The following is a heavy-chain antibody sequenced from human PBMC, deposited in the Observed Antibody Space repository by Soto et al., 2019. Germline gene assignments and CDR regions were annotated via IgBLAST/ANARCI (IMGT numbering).Heavy chain of an antibody. CDR1: GGSFSSGAYH. CDR3: ARMSATGTRWFDP. V-gene: IGHV4-31*11. D-gene: IGHD6-13*01. Sequence: TLSLNCAVSGGSFSSGAYHWSWIRQYPGKGLEWIGSISYRGNTYYNPSLKSRLSMSVDTSKNQFSLNLTSVTAADTAVYFCARMSATGTRWFDPWGQGTQVPVSS. CDR2: ISYRGNT. J-gene: IGHJ5*02.